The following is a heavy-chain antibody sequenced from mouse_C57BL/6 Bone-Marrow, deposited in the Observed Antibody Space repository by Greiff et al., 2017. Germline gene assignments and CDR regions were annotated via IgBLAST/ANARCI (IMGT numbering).Heavy chain of an antibody. D-gene: IGHD2-3*01. CDR2: ISDGGSYT. CDR3: ARDDGYFYYYAMDY. CDR1: GFSFSSYA. J-gene: IGHJ4*01. V-gene: IGHV5-4*01. Sequence: EVHLVESGGGLVKPGGSLKLSCAASGFSFSSYAMSWVRQTPEKRLEWVATISDGGSYTYYPDNVKGRFTIARDNAKNNQYLQMSHLKSEDTALYDCARDDGYFYYYAMDYWGQGTSVTVSS.